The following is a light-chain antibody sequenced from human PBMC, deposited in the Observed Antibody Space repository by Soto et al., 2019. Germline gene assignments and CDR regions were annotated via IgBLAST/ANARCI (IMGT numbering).Light chain of an antibody. J-gene: IGKJ2*01. V-gene: IGKV1-39*01. Sequence: DIQMTQSPSSLSASVEDRVTITCRASQSISSSLNWYQQKPGKAPELLIYAASTLRSGVPSRFSGSGSGTDFTLTISSLQPEDFAIYYCQQSDTTPYTFGQGTKLEIK. CDR2: AAS. CDR3: QQSDTTPYT. CDR1: QSISSS.